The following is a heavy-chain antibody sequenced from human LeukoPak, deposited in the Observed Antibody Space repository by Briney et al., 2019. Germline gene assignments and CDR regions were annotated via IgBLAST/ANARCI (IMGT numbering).Heavy chain of an antibody. CDR3: ARDTGL. CDR1: GGSFSGYY. D-gene: IGHD4-11*01. CDR2: IYYSGST. J-gene: IGHJ3*01. Sequence: SETLSLTCAVYGGSFSGYYWSWIRQPPGKGLEWIGYIYYSGSTNYNPSLKSRVTISVDTSKNQFSLKLSSVTAADTAVYYCARDTGLWGQGTMVTVSS. V-gene: IGHV4-59*01.